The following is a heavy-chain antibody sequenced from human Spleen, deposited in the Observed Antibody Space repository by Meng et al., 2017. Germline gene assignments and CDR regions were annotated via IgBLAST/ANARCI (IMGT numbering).Heavy chain of an antibody. V-gene: IGHV3-30*01. CDR3: ARSPYSSSWYLGWFDP. Sequence: GGSLRLSCAASGFTFSSYAMHWVRQAPGKGLEWVAVISYDGSNKYYADSVKGRFTISRDNSKNTLYLQMNSLRAEDTAVYYCARSPYSSSWYLGWFDPWGQGTLVTVSS. D-gene: IGHD6-13*01. CDR2: ISYDGSNK. CDR1: GFTFSSYA. J-gene: IGHJ5*02.